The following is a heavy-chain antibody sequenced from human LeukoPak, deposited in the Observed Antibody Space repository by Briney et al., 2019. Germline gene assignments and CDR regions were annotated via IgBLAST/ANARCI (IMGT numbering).Heavy chain of an antibody. J-gene: IGHJ6*03. D-gene: IGHD2-2*01. V-gene: IGHV4-59*11. Sequence: PSETLSLTCTVSGGSISSHYWSWNRQPPGKGLEWIGYIYYSGSTNYNPSLKSRVTISVDTSKNQFSLKLSSVTAADTAVYYCARLVVPAAINLYYYYYYMDVWGKGTTVTVSS. CDR2: IYYSGST. CDR3: ARLVVPAAINLYYYYYYMDV. CDR1: GGSISSHY.